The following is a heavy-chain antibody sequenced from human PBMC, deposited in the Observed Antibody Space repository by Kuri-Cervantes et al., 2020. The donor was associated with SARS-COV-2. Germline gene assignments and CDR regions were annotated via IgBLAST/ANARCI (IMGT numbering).Heavy chain of an antibody. Sequence: SQTLSLTCAVYGGSFSGYYWSWIRQPPGKGLEWIGEINHSGSTNYNPSLKSRVTISVDTSKNQFSLKLSSVTAADTAVYYCARYLYGSGSYYNSYYFDYWGQGTLVTVSS. V-gene: IGHV4-34*01. CDR3: ARYLYGSGSYYNSYYFDY. D-gene: IGHD3-10*01. CDR1: GGSFSGYY. CDR2: INHSGST. J-gene: IGHJ4*02.